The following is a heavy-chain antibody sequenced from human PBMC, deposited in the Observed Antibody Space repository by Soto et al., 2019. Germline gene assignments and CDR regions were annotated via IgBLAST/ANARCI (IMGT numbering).Heavy chain of an antibody. D-gene: IGHD3-3*01. J-gene: IGHJ5*02. CDR1: GYTFTSYY. CDR3: ARSEQFFGAGSSSANWFGP. Sequence: VPSVKVSCKASGYTFTSYYLHWVRQAPGQGLEWLGIINPIGGSTTDAQQFQDRGTMTRDTSTITVYRQLSGLRAEDKAVNYCARSEQFFGAGSSSANWFGPWGQRTLVTVSS. CDR2: INPIGGST. V-gene: IGHV1-46*01.